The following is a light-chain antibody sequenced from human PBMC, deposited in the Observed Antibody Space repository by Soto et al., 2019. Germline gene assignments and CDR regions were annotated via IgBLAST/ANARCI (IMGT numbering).Light chain of an antibody. CDR1: QSVSNN. CDR3: QQYNNWPRGT. J-gene: IGKJ1*01. Sequence: ILMTQSPASLSVSPGEGATLSCRASQSVSNNLAWYQQKPGQAPRLLIYGASTRATGIPARFSGSGSGTDFTLTISSLQSEDFAVYYCQQYNNWPRGTLGQGTKV. CDR2: GAS. V-gene: IGKV3-15*01.